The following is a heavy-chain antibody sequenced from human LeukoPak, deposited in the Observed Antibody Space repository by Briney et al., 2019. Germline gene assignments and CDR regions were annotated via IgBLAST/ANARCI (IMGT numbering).Heavy chain of an antibody. J-gene: IGHJ5*02. Sequence: RAGGSLRLSCVASRFAFSQAWMSWVRQAPGKGLEWVGRIKSESDGGTTDYAAPVKGRFTISRDDSKNTLFLQMNSLQTEDTAAYYCTTSGWFDHWGQGTLVTVSS. CDR2: IKSESDGGTT. D-gene: IGHD1-26*01. CDR3: TTSGWFDH. CDR1: RFAFSQAW. V-gene: IGHV3-15*01.